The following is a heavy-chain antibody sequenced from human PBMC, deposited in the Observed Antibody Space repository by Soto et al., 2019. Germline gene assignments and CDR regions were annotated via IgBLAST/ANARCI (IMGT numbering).Heavy chain of an antibody. CDR2: ISGSGGST. J-gene: IGHJ5*02. CDR3: AKDRPFPYDSSGFNWFDP. D-gene: IGHD3-22*01. CDR1: GFTFSSYA. Sequence: GGSLRLSCAASGFTFSSYAMSWVRQAPGKGLEWVSAISGSGGSTYYADSVKGRFTITRDNSKNTLYLQMNSLRAEDTAVYYCAKDRPFPYDSSGFNWFDPWGQGTLVTVSS. V-gene: IGHV3-23*01.